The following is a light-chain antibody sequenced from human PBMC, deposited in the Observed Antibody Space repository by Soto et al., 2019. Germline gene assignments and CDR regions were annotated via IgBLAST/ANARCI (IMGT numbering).Light chain of an antibody. J-gene: IGLJ2*01. CDR1: SSDVGGYNY. CDR3: SSSTSSDTLL. V-gene: IGLV2-14*01. CDR2: EVS. Sequence: QSVLTQPASVSGSPGQSITISCTGTSSDVGGYNYVSWYQQHPGKAPKLMIYEVSNRPSGVSNRFSGSKSGNTASLTTSGLQAEDEADYYCSSSTSSDTLLFGGGTKLTVL.